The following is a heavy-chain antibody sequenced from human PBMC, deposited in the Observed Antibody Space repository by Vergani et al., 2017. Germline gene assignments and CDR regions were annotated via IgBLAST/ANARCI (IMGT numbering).Heavy chain of an antibody. CDR1: GGSISSYY. V-gene: IGHV4-59*01. J-gene: IGHJ6*03. D-gene: IGHD2-2*01. Sequence: QVQLQESGPGLVKPSETLSLTCTVSGGSISSYYWSWIRQPPGKGLEWIGYIYYSGSTNYNPSLKSRVTISVDTSKNQFSLKLSSVTAADTAVYYCARSYCNSTSCYYYYYMDVWGKGP. CDR2: IYYSGST. CDR3: ARSYCNSTSCYYYYYMDV.